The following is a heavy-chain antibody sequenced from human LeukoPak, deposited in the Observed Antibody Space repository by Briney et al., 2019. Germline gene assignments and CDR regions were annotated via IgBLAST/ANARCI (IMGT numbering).Heavy chain of an antibody. D-gene: IGHD6-6*01. J-gene: IGHJ4*02. CDR1: GFTFSDYS. CDR2: ISSSGSTI. Sequence: PGGSLRLSCAASGFTFSDYSMSWIRQAPGKGLEWVSYISSSGSTIYYADSAKGRFTISRDNAKNSLYPQMNSLRAEDTAVYFCARRSSSSRRDFDYWGQGTLVTVSS. V-gene: IGHV3-11*04. CDR3: ARRSSSSRRDFDY.